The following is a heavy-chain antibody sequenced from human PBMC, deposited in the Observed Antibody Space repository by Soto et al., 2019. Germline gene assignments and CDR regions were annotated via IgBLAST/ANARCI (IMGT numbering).Heavy chain of an antibody. V-gene: IGHV4-34*01. CDR3: AREVSSIAARPTNWGFDY. CDR1: GGSFSGYY. CDR2: INHSGST. D-gene: IGHD6-6*01. J-gene: IGHJ4*02. Sequence: SETLSLTCAVYGGSFSGYYWSWIRQPPGKGLEWIGEINHSGSTNYNPSLKSRVTISVDTSKNQFSLKLSSVTAADTAVYYCAREVSSIAARPTNWGFDYWGQGTLVTVSS.